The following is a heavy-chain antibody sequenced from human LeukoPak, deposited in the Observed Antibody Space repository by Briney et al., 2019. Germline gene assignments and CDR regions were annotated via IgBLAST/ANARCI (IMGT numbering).Heavy chain of an antibody. CDR1: GFTFSSTS. Sequence: GGSLRLSCAASGFTFSSTSMSWVRQAPGKGLEWVAVTVGGGGGTYYADSVKGRFTISRDNSNNTLYLQMNCLRAEDTAVYYCAKLTTSWGQGTLVTVSS. CDR3: AKLTTS. V-gene: IGHV3-23*01. J-gene: IGHJ4*02. CDR2: TVGGGGGT. D-gene: IGHD4-11*01.